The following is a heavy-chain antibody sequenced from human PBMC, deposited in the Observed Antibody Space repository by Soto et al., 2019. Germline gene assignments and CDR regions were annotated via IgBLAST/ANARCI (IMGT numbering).Heavy chain of an antibody. CDR2: ISYDGSNK. CDR3: ARDGPQQWLVDGFDY. V-gene: IGHV3-30-3*01. J-gene: IGHJ4*02. CDR1: GFTFSSYA. D-gene: IGHD6-19*01. Sequence: QVQLVESGGGVVQPGRSLRLSCAASGFTFSSYAMHWVRQAPGKGLEWVAVISYDGSNKYYADSVKGRFTISRDNSKNTLYLRMNSLRAEDTAVYYCARDGPQQWLVDGFDYWGQGTLVTVSS.